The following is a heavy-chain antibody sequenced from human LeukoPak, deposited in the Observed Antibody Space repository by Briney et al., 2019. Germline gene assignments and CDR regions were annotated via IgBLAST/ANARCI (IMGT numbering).Heavy chain of an antibody. J-gene: IGHJ4*02. CDR2: IYYTGDI. V-gene: IGHV4-59*11. Sequence: SETLSLTCSVSGGSISSHFWNWIRQPPGKGLGWVAYIYYTGDIKYNPSLRSRVTISIDTFNNDFSLKVSSVSAADTAVYYCARATDAYYFDFWGQGTLVTVSS. CDR3: ARATDAYYFDF. CDR1: GGSISSHF.